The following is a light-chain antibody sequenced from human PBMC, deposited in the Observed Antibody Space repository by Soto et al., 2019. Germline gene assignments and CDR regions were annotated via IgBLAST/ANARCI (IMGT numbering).Light chain of an antibody. J-gene: IGKJ4*01. V-gene: IGKV3-20*01. CDR1: QSVNSTY. Sequence: EIVLTQSPGTLSLSPGERATLSCRASQSVNSTYLAWYQQKPGRAPSLLIYGASRRATGIPDRFSGSVSGTDFSRTISRVEPEDFAVYYCQQYERSPTTFGGGTKVEIK. CDR3: QQYERSPTT. CDR2: GAS.